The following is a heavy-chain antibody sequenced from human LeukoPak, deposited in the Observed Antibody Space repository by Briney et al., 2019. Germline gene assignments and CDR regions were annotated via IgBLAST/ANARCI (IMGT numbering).Heavy chain of an antibody. Sequence: GGSLRLSCAASGFTFSSYAMSWVRQAPGKGLEWVANIKQDGSEKYYVDSVKGRFTISRDNAKNSLYLQMNSLRVEDTAVYYCAXDLXFXXGXXXXXDYWXXGTLVTVS. CDR1: GFTFSSYA. J-gene: IGHJ4*01. CDR3: AXDLXFXXGXXXXXDY. CDR2: IKQDGSEK. V-gene: IGHV3-7*01.